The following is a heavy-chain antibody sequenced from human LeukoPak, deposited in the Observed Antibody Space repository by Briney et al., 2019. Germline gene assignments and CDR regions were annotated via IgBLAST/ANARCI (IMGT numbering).Heavy chain of an antibody. J-gene: IGHJ4*02. CDR1: GYTFTTYD. Sequence: SSVKVSCKASGYTFTTYDITWVRQATGQGLEWMGWMNPNSGNTAYAQKFQGRVTITRNTSISTAYMELSSLRSEDTAVYYCAREDYYDSGSNDYWGQGTLVTVSS. CDR3: AREDYYDSGSNDY. CDR2: MNPNSGNT. D-gene: IGHD3-22*01. V-gene: IGHV1-8*03.